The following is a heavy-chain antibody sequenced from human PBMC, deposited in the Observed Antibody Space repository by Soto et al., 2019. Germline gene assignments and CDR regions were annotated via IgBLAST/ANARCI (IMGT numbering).Heavy chain of an antibody. V-gene: IGHV3-30-3*01. CDR1: GFTFSSYA. Sequence: QVQLVESGGGVVQPGRSLRLSCAASGFTFSSYAMHWVRQAPGKGLEWVAVISYDGSNKYYADSVKGRFTISRDNSKNTVYLQMNSLRAEDTAVYYCARDTPSMTTVTALDYWGQGTLVTVSS. CDR3: ARDTPSMTTVTALDY. CDR2: ISYDGSNK. J-gene: IGHJ4*02. D-gene: IGHD4-17*01.